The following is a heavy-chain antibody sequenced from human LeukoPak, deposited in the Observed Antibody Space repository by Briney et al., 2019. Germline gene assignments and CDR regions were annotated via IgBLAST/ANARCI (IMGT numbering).Heavy chain of an antibody. CDR1: GYTFTGYY. CDR3: ATDGGDIVVGGFDP. J-gene: IGHJ5*02. CDR2: INPNSGGT. V-gene: IGHV1-2*02. D-gene: IGHD2-2*01. Sequence: ASVKVSCKASGYTFTGYYMHWVRQAPGQGLEWMGWINPNSGGTNYAQKFQGRVTMTRDTSISTAYMELSRLRSDDTAVYYCATDGGDIVVGGFDPWGQGTLVTVSS.